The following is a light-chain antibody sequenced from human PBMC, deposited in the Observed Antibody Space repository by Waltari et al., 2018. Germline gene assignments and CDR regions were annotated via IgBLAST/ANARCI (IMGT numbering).Light chain of an antibody. CDR3: CSYAGRSTLV. CDR1: SSDVGASNL. CDR2: EVN. V-gene: IGLV2-23*02. Sequence: QSALTQPASVSGSPGQSITISCSGTSSDVGASNLISWDQQHPGKVPTLMIYEVNQRPAGVSNRFSGSKADNTASLTSSGRQAEDEADYYCCSYAGRSTLVFGGGTKLTVL. J-gene: IGLJ3*02.